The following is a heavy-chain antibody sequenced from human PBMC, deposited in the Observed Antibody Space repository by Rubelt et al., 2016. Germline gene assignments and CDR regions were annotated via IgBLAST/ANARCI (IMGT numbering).Heavy chain of an antibody. D-gene: IGHD4-17*01. CDR1: GITLNIYD. CDR3: EHSSKMEALRGS. V-gene: IGHV3-15*01. J-gene: IGHJ5*02. CDR2: VKHKGSVGAT. Sequence: VQLLESGGDLVQPGGSLRLSCAVSGITLNIYDMSWVRQAPGQGVGWVGRVKHKGSVGATDYATSVRGRFTISRDDSQNKLHLDMNGLESDDTAVYYCEHSSKMEALRGSWGQGIVVTVSA.